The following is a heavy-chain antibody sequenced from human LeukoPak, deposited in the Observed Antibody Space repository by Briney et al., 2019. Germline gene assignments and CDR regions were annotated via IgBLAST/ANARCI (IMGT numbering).Heavy chain of an antibody. J-gene: IGHJ6*02. CDR1: GYTFTSYA. D-gene: IGHD2-2*01. V-gene: IGHV7-4-1*02. CDR3: AREGDIVVVPAANDYYYYGMDV. Sequence: ASVKVSCKASGYTFTSYAMNWVRQAPGQGLEWMGWINTNTGNPTYAQGFTGRFVFSLDTSVSTAYLQISSLEAEDTAVYYCAREGDIVVVPAANDYYYYGMDVWGQGTTVTVSS. CDR2: INTNTGNP.